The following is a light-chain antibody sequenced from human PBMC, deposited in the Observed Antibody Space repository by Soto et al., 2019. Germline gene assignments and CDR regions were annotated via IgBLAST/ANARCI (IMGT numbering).Light chain of an antibody. CDR2: GAS. CDR3: QQYGSSPMYT. J-gene: IGKJ2*01. CDR1: QTVRTNY. V-gene: IGKV3-20*01. Sequence: EIVLTQSPGTLSLSPGERATLSCRASQTVRTNYLAWFQHKPGQAPRLLIYGASGRATGIPDRFSGSGSGTDFTLTISRLEPEDFAVYYCQQYGSSPMYTFGQGTKLEIK.